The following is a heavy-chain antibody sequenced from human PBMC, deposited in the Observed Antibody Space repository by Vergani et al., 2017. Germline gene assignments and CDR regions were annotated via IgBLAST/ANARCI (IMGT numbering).Heavy chain of an antibody. J-gene: IGHJ4*02. D-gene: IGHD6-13*01. V-gene: IGHV4-61*02. Sequence: QAQLQESGPGLVKPSQTLSLTCTVSVGSTSSGSYYWSWIRQPAGKGLEWIGRIYTSGSTNYNPSLKSRVTMSVVTSKNQFSLKLSSVTAADAAVYYCARSIAAAGPFDYWGQGTLVTVSS. CDR3: ARSIAAAGPFDY. CDR2: IYTSGST. CDR1: VGSTSSGSYY.